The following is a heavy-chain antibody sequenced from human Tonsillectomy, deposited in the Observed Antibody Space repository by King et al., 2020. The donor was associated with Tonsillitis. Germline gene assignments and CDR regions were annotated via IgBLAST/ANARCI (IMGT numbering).Heavy chain of an antibody. V-gene: IGHV2-5*01. Sequence: TLKESGPTLVKHTQTLTLTCTFSGFSLSTSGVGVGWIRQPPGKALGWLALIACNVDKRYIPSLKSMSTITKDTPKNQVVLTRTNMDPVVTATYYCAHRLSRGCTSTSCSSFDIWGQGTMVTVSS. D-gene: IGHD2-2*01. CDR2: IACNVDK. CDR1: GFSLSTSGVG. J-gene: IGHJ3*02. CDR3: AHRLSRGCTSTSCSSFDI.